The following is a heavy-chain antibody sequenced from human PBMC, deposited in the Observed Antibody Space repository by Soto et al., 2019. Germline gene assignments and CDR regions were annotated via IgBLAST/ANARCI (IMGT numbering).Heavy chain of an antibody. CDR2: IIPIFGTP. Sequence: QVQLVQSGAEVKKPGSSVKVACKASGGLFSTYAISWLRQAPGQGLAWMGGIIPIFGTPNYAQRFQGRVTITADESTSTAYMELSRLRSEDTAVYYCARDRDDYGSGNYYNRIDFWGQGTLVTVSS. CDR1: GGLFSTYA. D-gene: IGHD3-10*01. CDR3: ARDRDDYGSGNYYNRIDF. V-gene: IGHV1-69*01. J-gene: IGHJ4*02.